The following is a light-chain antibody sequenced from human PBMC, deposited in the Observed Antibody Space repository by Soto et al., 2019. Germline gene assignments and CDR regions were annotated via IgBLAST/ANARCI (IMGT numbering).Light chain of an antibody. CDR2: GAS. CDR1: QSVSYN. CDR3: QHCNDWSA. V-gene: IGKV3-15*01. Sequence: EIVMTQSPDTLSVSPGERATLSCRASQSVSYNLAWYQQKPGQPPRLLIYGASTRATGVPSRFSGSGSGRDFTLTISSLQSEDFAVYYCQHCNDWSAFGQGTRLEIK. J-gene: IGKJ5*01.